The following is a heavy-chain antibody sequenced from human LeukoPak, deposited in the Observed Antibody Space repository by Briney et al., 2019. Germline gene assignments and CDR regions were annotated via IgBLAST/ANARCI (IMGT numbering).Heavy chain of an antibody. D-gene: IGHD5-18*01. Sequence: ASVKVSCKASGYTFTSYGISWVRQAPGQGLEWMGWISAYNGNTNYAQKLQGRVTMTTDTSTSTAYMELRSLRSDDTAVYYCARNTGYRYGWGGGVYWGQGTLVTVSS. V-gene: IGHV1-18*01. CDR3: ARNTGYRYGWGGGVY. J-gene: IGHJ4*02. CDR2: ISAYNGNT. CDR1: GYTFTSYG.